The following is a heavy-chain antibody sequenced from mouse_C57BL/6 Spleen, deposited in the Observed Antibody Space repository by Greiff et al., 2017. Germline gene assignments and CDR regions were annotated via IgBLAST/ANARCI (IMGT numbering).Heavy chain of an antibody. Sequence: QVQLKESGPGLVQPSQSLSITCTVSGFSLTSYGVHWVRQLPGKGLEWLGVIWSGGSTDNNAAFISRLSISKDNSKGQVFFKMNSLQADDTSIYYWARIYDGNPYYAMDYWGQGTSVTVSS. V-gene: IGHV2-2*01. CDR2: IWSGGST. J-gene: IGHJ4*01. CDR1: GFSLTSYG. CDR3: ARIYDGNPYYAMDY. D-gene: IGHD2-1*01.